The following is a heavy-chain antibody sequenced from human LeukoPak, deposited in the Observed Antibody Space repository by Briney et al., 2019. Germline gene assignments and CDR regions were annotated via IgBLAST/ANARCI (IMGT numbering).Heavy chain of an antibody. D-gene: IGHD3-22*01. CDR3: ARALSYDSSGYYSY. Sequence: ASVKVSCKASGYTFTSYGIGWVRQAPGQGLEWMGWISAYNGNTNYAQKLQGRVTMTTDTSTSLAYMELRSLRSDDTAVYYCARALSYDSSGYYSYWGQGTLVTVSS. V-gene: IGHV1-18*01. CDR1: GYTFTSYG. J-gene: IGHJ4*02. CDR2: ISAYNGNT.